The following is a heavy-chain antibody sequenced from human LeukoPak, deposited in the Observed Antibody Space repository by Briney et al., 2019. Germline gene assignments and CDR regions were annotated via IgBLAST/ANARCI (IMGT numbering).Heavy chain of an antibody. CDR2: FYYRGRT. V-gene: IGHV4-39*01. J-gene: IGHJ4*02. Sequence: SETLSLTCTVSGGSISSSNYFWGWVRQPPGKGLEWIGSFYYRGRTYSSPTLKSRVTISVDTSKNQFSLTLYSVTAADTAFYYCARHELPGLSVSAGFDYWGQGSLVTVSS. CDR1: GGSISSSNYF. CDR3: ARHELPGLSVSAGFDY. D-gene: IGHD5/OR15-5a*01.